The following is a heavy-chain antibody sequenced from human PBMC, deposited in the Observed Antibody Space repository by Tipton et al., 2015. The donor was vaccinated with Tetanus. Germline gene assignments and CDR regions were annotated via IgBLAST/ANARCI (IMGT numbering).Heavy chain of an antibody. Sequence: TLSLTCTVSGGSISSYYWSWIRQPPGKGLEWIGYIYYSGSTNYNPSLKSRVTISVDTSKNQFSLKLSSVTAAGTAVYYCARGGRYDYGVQGWFNPWGHGTLVTVSS. CDR1: GGSISSYY. CDR2: IYYSGST. CDR3: ARGGRYDYGVQGWFNP. D-gene: IGHD4-17*01. J-gene: IGHJ5*02. V-gene: IGHV4-59*01.